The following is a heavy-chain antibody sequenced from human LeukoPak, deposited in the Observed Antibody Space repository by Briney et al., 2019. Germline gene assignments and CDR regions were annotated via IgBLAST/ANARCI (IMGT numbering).Heavy chain of an antibody. CDR3: TLIQGWGSGSYYRDF. D-gene: IGHD3-10*01. Sequence: GGSLRLSCAASGFSISNDWMSWVRQAPGKGLEWVARVKSRSAGETTDYAAPVKGRFTISRDDSKNILYLQMNSLKTEDTAVYYCTLIQGWGSGSYYRDFWGQGTLVTVSS. V-gene: IGHV3-15*01. J-gene: IGHJ4*02. CDR2: VKSRSAGETT. CDR1: GFSISNDW.